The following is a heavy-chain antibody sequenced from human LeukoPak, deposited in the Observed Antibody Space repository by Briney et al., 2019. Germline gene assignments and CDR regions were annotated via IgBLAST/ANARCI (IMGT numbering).Heavy chain of an antibody. D-gene: IGHD1-1*01. J-gene: IGHJ5*02. CDR2: ISPSGGST. CDR1: GYTFTGYW. Sequence: ASVRVSCKAFGYTFTGYWMHWVRQAPGQGPEWMGVISPSGGSTIYAQKFQGRATITADESTSTAYMELRSLRSDDTAVYYCARDQLSRGVWFDPWGQGTLVTVSS. V-gene: IGHV1-46*01. CDR3: ARDQLSRGVWFDP.